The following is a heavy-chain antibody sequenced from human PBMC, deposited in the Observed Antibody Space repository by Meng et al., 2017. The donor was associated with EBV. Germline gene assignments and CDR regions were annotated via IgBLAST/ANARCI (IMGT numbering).Heavy chain of an antibody. CDR2: INPNSGGT. V-gene: IGHV1-2*06. Sequence: VVLGQLGVEGKKPGASVKAPCKASESTFTGYYMHWVRQAPGQGLEGMGRINPNSGGTNYAQKFQGRVTMTRDTSISTAYMELSRLRSDDTAVYYCAKGADLAAAGTFWIDPWGQGTLVTVSS. CDR3: AKGADLAAAGTFWIDP. D-gene: IGHD6-13*01. CDR1: ESTFTGYY. J-gene: IGHJ5*02.